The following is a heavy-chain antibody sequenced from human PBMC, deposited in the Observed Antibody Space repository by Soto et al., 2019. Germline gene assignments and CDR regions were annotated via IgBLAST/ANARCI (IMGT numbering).Heavy chain of an antibody. CDR1: GFSLSTSGVG. CDR2: IYWDDDK. CDR3: ANRRPGYYYGMDV. V-gene: IGHV2-5*02. Sequence: QITLKESGPTLVKPTQTLTLTCTFSGFSLSTSGVGVGWIRQPPGKALEWLALIYWDDDKRYSPSLKSRLTTTKYTSTNPLFRTTTNMEPVDTATYYCANRRPGYYYGMDVWGQGSTVTVSS. J-gene: IGHJ6*02.